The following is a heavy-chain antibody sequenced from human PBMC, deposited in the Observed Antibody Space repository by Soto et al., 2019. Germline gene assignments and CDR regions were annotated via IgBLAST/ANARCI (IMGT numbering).Heavy chain of an antibody. CDR1: GGTFSSYA. Sequence: QVQLVQSGAEVKKPGSSVKVSCKASGGTFSSYAISWVRQAPGQGLEWMGGIIPIFGTANYAQKFQGRVTITADESTGTAYRELSSLRSEDTAVYYGAREVANYGNYTGYGYFDYWGQGTLVTVSS. D-gene: IGHD4-17*01. J-gene: IGHJ4*02. V-gene: IGHV1-69*01. CDR2: IIPIFGTA. CDR3: AREVANYGNYTGYGYFDY.